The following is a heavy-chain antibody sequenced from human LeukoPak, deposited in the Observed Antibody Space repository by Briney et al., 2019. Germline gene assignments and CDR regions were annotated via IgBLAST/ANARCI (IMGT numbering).Heavy chain of an antibody. CDR1: GYTFTGYY. CDR3: ARTGITGTTFLDY. CDR2: INPNSGGT. J-gene: IGHJ4*02. Sequence: ASVKVSCKASGYTFTGYYMHWVRQAPGQGLEWMGWINPNSGGTNYAQKFQGRVTMIRDTSISTAYMELSRLRSDDTAVYYCARTGITGTTFLDYWGQRTLVTVSS. D-gene: IGHD1-7*01. V-gene: IGHV1-2*02.